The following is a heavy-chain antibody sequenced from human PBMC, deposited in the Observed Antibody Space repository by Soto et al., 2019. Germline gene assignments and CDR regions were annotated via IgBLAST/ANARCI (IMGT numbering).Heavy chain of an antibody. CDR3: ARARQWLSPLDAFDI. Sequence: PGGSLRLSCAASGFTFSSYSMNWVRQAPGKGLEWVSSISSSSSCIYYADSVKGRFTISRDNAKNSLYLQMNSLRAEDTAVYYCARARQWLSPLDAFDIWGQGTMVT. D-gene: IGHD6-19*01. J-gene: IGHJ3*02. CDR1: GFTFSSYS. CDR2: ISSSSSCI. V-gene: IGHV3-21*01.